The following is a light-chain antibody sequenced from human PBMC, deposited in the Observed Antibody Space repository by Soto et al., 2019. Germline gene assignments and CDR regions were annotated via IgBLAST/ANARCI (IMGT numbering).Light chain of an antibody. CDR2: KAS. CDR3: QHPTRYSEE. Sequence: DIQMTQSPSTLSASVGDRVTITCRASQSISSWLAWYQQKPGKAPKLLIYKASSLESGVPSRFSGSGSGTEYTLTISRMQPDDFASYYCQHPTRYSEELGEGTKVDIK. J-gene: IGKJ1*01. CDR1: QSISSW. V-gene: IGKV1-5*03.